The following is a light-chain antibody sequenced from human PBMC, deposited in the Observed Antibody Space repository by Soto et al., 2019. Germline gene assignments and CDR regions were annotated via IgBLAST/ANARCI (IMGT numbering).Light chain of an antibody. CDR1: QIISNY. Sequence: DIQMTQSPSSLSASVGDRVTITCRASQIISNYLNWYQQKPGRVPKLLIYAASRLQSGVPSRFSGSESGTDFTLTISSLHPEDFATYYCQQTYNAPRTFGQGTKVEIK. J-gene: IGKJ1*01. V-gene: IGKV1-39*01. CDR3: QQTYNAPRT. CDR2: AAS.